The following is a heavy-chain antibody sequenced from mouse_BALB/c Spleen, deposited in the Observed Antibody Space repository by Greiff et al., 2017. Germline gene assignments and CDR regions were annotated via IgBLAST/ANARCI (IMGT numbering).Heavy chain of an antibody. D-gene: IGHD4-1*01. J-gene: IGHJ3*01. CDR3: ARSPLDWGAWFAY. Sequence: EVQVVESGGGLVKPGGSLKLSCAASGFTFSSYAMSWVRQSPEKRLEWVAEISSGGSYTYYPDTVTGRFTISRDNAKNTLYLEMSSLRSEDTAMYYCARSPLDWGAWFAYWGQGTLVTVSA. CDR1: GFTFSSYA. CDR2: ISSGGSYT. V-gene: IGHV5-9-4*01.